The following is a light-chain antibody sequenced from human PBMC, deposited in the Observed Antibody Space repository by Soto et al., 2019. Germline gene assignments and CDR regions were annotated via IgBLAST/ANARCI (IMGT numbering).Light chain of an antibody. V-gene: IGLV1-40*01. Sequence: QSVLTQPPSVSGAPGQRVTISCTGSSSSIGAGYYVHWYQQLPGTAPKLLIFDNSNRPSGVPDRFSGSKSGTSASLAITGLQAEDEADYYCQSYDSSLSAYVFGTGTKLTV. CDR2: DNS. J-gene: IGLJ1*01. CDR1: SSSIGAGYY. CDR3: QSYDSSLSAYV.